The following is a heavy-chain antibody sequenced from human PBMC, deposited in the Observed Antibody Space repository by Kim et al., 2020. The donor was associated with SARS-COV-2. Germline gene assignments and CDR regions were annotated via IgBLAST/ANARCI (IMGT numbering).Heavy chain of an antibody. Sequence: SETLSLTCTVSGGSISSYYWSWIRQPPGKGLEWIGYIYYSGSTNYNPSLKSRVTISVDTSKNQFSLKLSSVTAADTAVYYCARSWRGVSSGWYFDYWVQG. CDR1: GGSISSYY. CDR2: IYYSGST. CDR3: ARSWRGVSSGWYFDY. J-gene: IGHJ4*02. V-gene: IGHV4-59*01. D-gene: IGHD6-19*01.